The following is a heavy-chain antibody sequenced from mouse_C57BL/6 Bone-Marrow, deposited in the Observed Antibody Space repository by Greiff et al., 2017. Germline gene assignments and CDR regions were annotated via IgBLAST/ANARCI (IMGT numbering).Heavy chain of an antibody. CDR3: TRVTPFAY. CDR1: GFNIKDDY. J-gene: IGHJ3*01. Sequence: QLQQSGAELVRPGASVKLSCTASGFNIKDDYMHWVKQRPEQGLEWIGWIDPEIGDTEYASKFQGKATITADTSSNTAYLQLSSLTSEDTAVYYCTRVTPFAYWGQGTLVTVSA. D-gene: IGHD2-2*01. V-gene: IGHV14-4*01. CDR2: IDPEIGDT.